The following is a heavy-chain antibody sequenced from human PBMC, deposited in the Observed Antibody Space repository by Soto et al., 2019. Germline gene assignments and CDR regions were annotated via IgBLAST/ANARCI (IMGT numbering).Heavy chain of an antibody. V-gene: IGHV4-30-4*01. CDR2: IYYSGST. CDR3: ARDVPYYDFWSGPQPGNYYYGMDV. D-gene: IGHD3-3*01. J-gene: IGHJ6*02. Sequence: PSETLSLTCTVSGGSIRSGDYYWRWIRQPPGKGLEWIGYIYYSGSTYYNPSLKSRVTISVDTSKNQFSLKLSSVTAADTAVYYCARDVPYYDFWSGPQPGNYYYGMDVWRQGTTVTVSS. CDR1: GGSIRSGDYY.